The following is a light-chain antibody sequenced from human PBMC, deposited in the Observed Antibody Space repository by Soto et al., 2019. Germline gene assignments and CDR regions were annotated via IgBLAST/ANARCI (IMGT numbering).Light chain of an antibody. J-gene: IGLJ2*01. CDR3: QAWDNRAHVV. Sequence: SYELTQLPSVSVSPGQTASIACSGDKLGDKYTCWYQQKPGQSPVLVIYQDNKRPSGIPERFSGSKSENTATLTIRGTQATDEADFYCQAWDNRAHVVFGGGTKLTVL. CDR1: KLGDKY. V-gene: IGLV3-1*01. CDR2: QDN.